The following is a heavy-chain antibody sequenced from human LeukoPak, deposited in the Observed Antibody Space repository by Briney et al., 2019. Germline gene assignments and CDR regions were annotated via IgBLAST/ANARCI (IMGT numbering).Heavy chain of an antibody. V-gene: IGHV4-59*01. J-gene: IGHJ4*02. Sequence: YPSETLSLTCTVSGGPISRYYWSWIRQPPGKGLEWIGYIYYIGSANYNPSLKSRVTISVDTSKNQFSLRLSSVTAADTAVYYCARGDSSSSEFDYWGQGTLVTVSS. CDR2: IYYIGSA. CDR3: ARGDSSSSEFDY. CDR1: GGPISRYY. D-gene: IGHD6-6*01.